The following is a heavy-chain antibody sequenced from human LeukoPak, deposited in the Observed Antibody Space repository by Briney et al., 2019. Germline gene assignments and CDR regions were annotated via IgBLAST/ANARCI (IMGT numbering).Heavy chain of an antibody. D-gene: IGHD6-13*01. CDR3: ARQDSSSWYRADFDY. Sequence: SETLSLTCTVFGGSICSSSYYWGWIRQPPGMGLEWIGNIYYSGSTYYNPSLKSRVTISVDTSKNQFSLKLSSVTAADTAVYYYARQDSSSWYRADFDYWGQGTLVTVSS. CDR2: IYYSGST. CDR1: GGSICSSSYY. J-gene: IGHJ4*02. V-gene: IGHV4-39*01.